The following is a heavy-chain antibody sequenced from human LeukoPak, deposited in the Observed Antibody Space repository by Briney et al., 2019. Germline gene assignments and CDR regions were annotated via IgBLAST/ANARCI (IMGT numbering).Heavy chain of an antibody. D-gene: IGHD3-22*01. V-gene: IGHV1-18*01. Sequence: ASVTVSCKASGYTFTSHGFSWVRQAPGQGLEWMGWINTYIGNTNYAQKFQGRVTVTTDTSTSTAHMELRSLRSDDTAVYYCARDDYYDSSGYYTLWGQGTLVTVSS. J-gene: IGHJ1*01. CDR2: INTYIGNT. CDR3: ARDDYYDSSGYYTL. CDR1: GYTFTSHG.